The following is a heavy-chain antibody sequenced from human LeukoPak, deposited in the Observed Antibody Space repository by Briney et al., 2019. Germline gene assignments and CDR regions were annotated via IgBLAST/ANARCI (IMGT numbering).Heavy chain of an antibody. Sequence: PGGSLRLSCAASGFTFSSYSMNWVRQAPGKGLEWVSSISSSSSYIYYADSLKGRFTISRDNAKNSLYLQMNSLRAEDTAVYYCAKEYSSGWLESFDYWGQGTLVTVSS. CDR1: GFTFSSYS. V-gene: IGHV3-21*04. D-gene: IGHD6-19*01. CDR2: ISSSSSYI. J-gene: IGHJ4*02. CDR3: AKEYSSGWLESFDY.